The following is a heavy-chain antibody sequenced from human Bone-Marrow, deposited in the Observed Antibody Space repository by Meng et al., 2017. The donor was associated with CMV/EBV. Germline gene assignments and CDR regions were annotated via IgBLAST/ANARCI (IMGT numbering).Heavy chain of an antibody. V-gene: IGHV3-7*01. J-gene: IGHJ3*02. D-gene: IGHD3-3*01. CDR2: IKQDGSEK. CDR3: AREVDFVDAFAI. CDR1: GFTFSSYW. Sequence: GESLKISCAASGFTFSSYWMSWVRQAPGKGLEWVANIKQDGSEKYYVDSVKGRFTISRDNTKNSLYLQINSLRAEDTALYYCAREVDFVDAFAIWGQGTMVNVSS.